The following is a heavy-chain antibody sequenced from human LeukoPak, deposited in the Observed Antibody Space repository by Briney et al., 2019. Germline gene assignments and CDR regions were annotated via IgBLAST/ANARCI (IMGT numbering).Heavy chain of an antibody. J-gene: IGHJ4*02. Sequence: SETLSLTCTVSVGSISSYYWRWIRQPPAKGLEWIGYIYYSGSTNYNPSLKSRVTISVDTSKNQFSLKLSSVTAADTAVYYCARRRDGYNGLDYWGQGTLVTVSS. D-gene: IGHD5-12*01. CDR3: ARRRDGYNGLDY. CDR2: IYYSGST. V-gene: IGHV4-59*08. CDR1: VGSISSYY.